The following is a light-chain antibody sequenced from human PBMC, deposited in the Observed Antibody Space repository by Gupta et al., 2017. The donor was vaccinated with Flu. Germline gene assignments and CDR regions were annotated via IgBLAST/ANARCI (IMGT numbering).Light chain of an antibody. CDR3: SSYTSSSTVV. Sequence: QSALTQPASVSGSPGQSITISCTGTSSYVGGYNYGSWYQHPGKAPKLMIYDVSNRSAGVSNRFSGSKSGNTASLTISGLQAEDEADYYCSSYTSSSTVVFGGGTKLTVL. CDR1: SSYVGGYNY. V-gene: IGLV2-14*01. J-gene: IGLJ2*01. CDR2: DVS.